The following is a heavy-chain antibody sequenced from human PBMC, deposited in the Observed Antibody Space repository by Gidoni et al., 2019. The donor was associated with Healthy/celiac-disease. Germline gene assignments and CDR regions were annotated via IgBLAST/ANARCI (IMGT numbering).Heavy chain of an antibody. CDR1: GFTFSDYY. D-gene: IGHD3-10*01. Sequence: QVQLVESGGGLVKPGGSMRLSCAASGFTFSDYYRSWIRQAQGKGLELVSYMSISSSYTNYADSVKGRFTISRDNAKNSLYLQMNSLRAEDTAVYYCARDPGGGWFDPWGQGTLVTVSS. J-gene: IGHJ5*02. CDR2: MSISSSYT. V-gene: IGHV3-11*06. CDR3: ARDPGGGWFDP.